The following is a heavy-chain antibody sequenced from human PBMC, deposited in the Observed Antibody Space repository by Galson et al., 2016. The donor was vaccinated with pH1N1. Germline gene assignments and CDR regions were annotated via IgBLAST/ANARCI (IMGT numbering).Heavy chain of an antibody. J-gene: IGHJ6*02. CDR1: GFTFSSYW. Sequence: SLRLSCAASGFTFSSYWMSWVRQAPGKGLEWVANIKQDGSVKYYVDSVKGRFTISRDNAENSLYLQMSSLTGEDTAVYYCARKGLPDVWGQGTTVTVSS. V-gene: IGHV3-7*01. CDR3: ARKGLPDV. CDR2: IKQDGSVK.